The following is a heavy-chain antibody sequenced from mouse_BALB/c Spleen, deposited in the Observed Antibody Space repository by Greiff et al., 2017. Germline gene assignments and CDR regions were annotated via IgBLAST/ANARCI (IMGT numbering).Heavy chain of an antibody. CDR3: AREGGNAMDY. Sequence: VQLQQSGPELVKPGASVKISCKASGYSFTGYYMHWVKQSHVKSLEWIGRINPYNGATSYNQNFKDKASLTVDKSSSTAYMELHSLTSEDSAVYYCAREGGNAMDYWGQGTSVTVSS. V-gene: IGHV1-31*01. CDR1: GYSFTGYY. J-gene: IGHJ4*01. CDR2: INPYNGAT.